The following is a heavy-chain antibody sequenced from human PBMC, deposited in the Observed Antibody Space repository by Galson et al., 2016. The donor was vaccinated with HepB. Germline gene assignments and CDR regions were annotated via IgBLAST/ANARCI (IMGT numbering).Heavy chain of an antibody. Sequence: SETLSLTCAVYGGSFSGNFWTWIRQPPGKGLEWIGEINHSGNTKYKTSRTSRVTIPVDTSKHQFSLKLTSGTAADTAMYYWTRKRDRYPNWFDPWGQGTLVTVSA. CDR2: INHSGNT. CDR1: GGSFSGNF. V-gene: IGHV4-34*01. CDR3: TRKRDRYPNWFDP. D-gene: IGHD5-24*01. J-gene: IGHJ5*02.